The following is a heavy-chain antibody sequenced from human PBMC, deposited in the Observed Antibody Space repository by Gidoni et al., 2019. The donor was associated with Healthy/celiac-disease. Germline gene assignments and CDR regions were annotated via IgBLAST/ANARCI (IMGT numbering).Heavy chain of an antibody. D-gene: IGHD6-13*01. V-gene: IGHV3-53*01. CDR2: IYSGGST. J-gene: IGHJ4*02. CDR1: GFTVSSNY. Sequence: EVQLVESGGGLIQPGGSLRLSCAASGFTVSSNYMSWVRQAPGKGLEWVSVIYSGGSTYYADSVKGRFTISRDNSKNTLYLQMNSLRAEDTAVYYCARDHSSSWYGLDYWGQGTLVTVSS. CDR3: ARDHSSSWYGLDY.